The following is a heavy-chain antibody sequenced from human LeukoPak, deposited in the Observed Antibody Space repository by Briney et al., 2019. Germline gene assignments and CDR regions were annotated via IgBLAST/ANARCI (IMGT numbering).Heavy chain of an antibody. Sequence: GGSERLSCAASGFTFSSYWMSWVRQAPGKGLEWVANIKQDGSEKYYVDSVKGRFTISRDSAKNSLYLQMNSLRAEDTAVYYCARDGRDGYNYRDYWGQGTLVTVSS. CDR3: ARDGRDGYNYRDY. D-gene: IGHD5-24*01. CDR1: GFTFSSYW. CDR2: IKQDGSEK. V-gene: IGHV3-7*01. J-gene: IGHJ4*02.